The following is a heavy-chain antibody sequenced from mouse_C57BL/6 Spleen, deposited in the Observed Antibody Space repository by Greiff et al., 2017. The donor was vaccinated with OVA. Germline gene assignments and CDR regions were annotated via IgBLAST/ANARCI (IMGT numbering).Heavy chain of an antibody. V-gene: IGHV1-47*01. D-gene: IGHD2-4*01. Sequence: QVQLPQSGAELVKPGASVKMSCKASGYTFTTYPIEWMTQNHGKSLEWIGNFHPYNDDTKYNEKFKGKATLTVEKSSSTVYFELSRLTSDGSAVYYCARGGEYDYPYYYAMDDWGQGTSVTVSS. CDR3: ARGGEYDYPYYYAMDD. CDR1: GYTFTTYP. CDR2: FHPYNDDT. J-gene: IGHJ4*01.